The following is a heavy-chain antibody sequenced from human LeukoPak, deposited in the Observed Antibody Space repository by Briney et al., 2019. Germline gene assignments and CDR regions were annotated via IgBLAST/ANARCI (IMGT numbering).Heavy chain of an antibody. CDR2: IYYSGST. CDR1: GGSISSYY. J-gene: IGHJ3*02. CDR3: ARMMYGDSDLGAFDI. Sequence: PSETLSLTCTVSGGSISSYYWSWIRQPPGQGLEWIGYIYYSGSTNYNPSLKSRVTISVDTSKNQFSLKLSSVTAADTAVYYCARMMYGDSDLGAFDIWGQGTMVTVSS. V-gene: IGHV4-59*01. D-gene: IGHD4-17*01.